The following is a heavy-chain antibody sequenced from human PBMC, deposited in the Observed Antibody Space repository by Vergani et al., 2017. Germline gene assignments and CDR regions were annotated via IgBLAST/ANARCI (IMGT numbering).Heavy chain of an antibody. V-gene: IGHV3-7*01. Sequence: EVQLLESGGDLVQPGGSLRLSCAASGFTFSSYWMSWVRQAPGKGLEWVANIKQDGSDKFYVDSVKGRFTVSRDNAKNSLYLDMSSLRAEDTAVYYCVRDVRVSRTWGQGTLVAVSS. CDR3: VRDVRVSRT. CDR1: GFTFSSYW. J-gene: IGHJ3*01. CDR2: IKQDGSDK.